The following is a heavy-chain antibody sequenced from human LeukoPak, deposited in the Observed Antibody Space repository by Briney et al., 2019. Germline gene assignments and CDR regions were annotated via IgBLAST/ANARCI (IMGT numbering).Heavy chain of an antibody. V-gene: IGHV4-4*07. J-gene: IGHJ6*03. Sequence: SETLSLTCTVSGGSISSYYWSWIRQPAGKGLEWIGRIYTSGSTNYNPSLKCRVTMSVDTSKNQFSLKLSSVTAADTAVYYCARDMNAGAAAGTYYYYYYMDVWGKGTTVTVSS. CDR2: IYTSGST. CDR3: ARDMNAGAAAGTYYYYYYMDV. D-gene: IGHD6-13*01. CDR1: GGSISSYY.